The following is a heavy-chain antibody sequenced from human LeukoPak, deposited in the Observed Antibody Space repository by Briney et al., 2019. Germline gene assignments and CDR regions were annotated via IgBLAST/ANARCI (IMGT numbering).Heavy chain of an antibody. CDR1: AFTFSSYS. D-gene: IGHD6-19*01. CDR2: ISSSGSYI. J-gene: IGHJ4*02. V-gene: IGHV3-21*01. CDR3: ARAQWLDSFDY. Sequence: KAGGSLRLSCAASAFTFSSYSMNWVRQAPGKGLEWVSSISSSGSYIYYADSVKGRFTISRDNAKNSLYLQMNSLRAEDTAVYYCARAQWLDSFDYWGQGTLVTVSS.